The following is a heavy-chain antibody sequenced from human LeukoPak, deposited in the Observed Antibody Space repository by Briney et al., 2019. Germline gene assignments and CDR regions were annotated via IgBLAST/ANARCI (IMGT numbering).Heavy chain of an antibody. CDR1: GFTFSSYA. CDR2: ISYDGSNK. Sequence: GGSLRLSCAASGFTFSSYAMHWVRQAPGKGLEWVAVISYDGSNKYYADSVKGRFTISRDNSKNTLYLQMNSLRAEDTAVYYCAKVYGSGSYSSEPNWFDPWGQGTLVTVSS. V-gene: IGHV3-30*04. J-gene: IGHJ5*02. CDR3: AKVYGSGSYSSEPNWFDP. D-gene: IGHD3-10*01.